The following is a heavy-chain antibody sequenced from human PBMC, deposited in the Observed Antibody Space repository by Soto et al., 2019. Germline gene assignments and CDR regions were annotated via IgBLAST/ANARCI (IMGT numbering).Heavy chain of an antibody. CDR3: AHIPNYYQYNWFDP. CDR2: IYWDDDK. Sequence: QITLKESGPTLVKPTQTLTLTCTFSGFSLSTSGVGVAWIRQPPGKALECLALIYWDDDKRYSPSLKSRLTISKDTSKNPVVLTKTNMDPVETATYYCAHIPNYYQYNWFDPWGQGTLVTVSS. D-gene: IGHD3-10*01. J-gene: IGHJ5*02. V-gene: IGHV2-5*02. CDR1: GFSLSTSGVG.